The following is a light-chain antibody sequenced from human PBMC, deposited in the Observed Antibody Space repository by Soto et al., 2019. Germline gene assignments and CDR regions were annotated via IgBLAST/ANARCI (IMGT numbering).Light chain of an antibody. CDR3: QQSYSTPWT. V-gene: IGKV1-39*01. Sequence: DIQMTQSPSSLSASVRERVTIACRASQSITNNLNWYQQKPGRAPKLLIYRVSNLQSGVPPRFSGSGSGTDFTLTISSLQPEDFATYYCQQSYSTPWTFGQGTKVDI. CDR1: QSITNN. CDR2: RVS. J-gene: IGKJ1*01.